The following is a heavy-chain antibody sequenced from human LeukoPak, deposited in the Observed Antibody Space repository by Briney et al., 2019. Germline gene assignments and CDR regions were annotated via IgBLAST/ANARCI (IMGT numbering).Heavy chain of an antibody. Sequence: SETLSLTCTVSGGSISSYYWSWIRQPPGKGLEWIGNIYSSGSAYYNPSLKSRVTMSVDTSKNQFSLKLNSVTAADTAVYYCARKPIVNSAWYYFDYWGQGTLVTVSS. CDR3: ARKPIVNSAWYYFDY. CDR1: GGSISSYY. D-gene: IGHD3-22*01. V-gene: IGHV4-59*04. CDR2: IYSSGSA. J-gene: IGHJ4*02.